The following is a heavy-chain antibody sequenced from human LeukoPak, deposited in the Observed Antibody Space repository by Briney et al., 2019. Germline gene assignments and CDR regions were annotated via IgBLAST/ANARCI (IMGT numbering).Heavy chain of an antibody. J-gene: IGHJ4*02. CDR3: ARDMATYYGSGSSYDY. Sequence: ASVKVSCKASGYTFTGYYMHWVRQAPGQGLEWMGWINPNSGGTNYAQKFQGRVTMTRDTSISTAYMELRSLRSDDTAVYYCARDMATYYGSGSSYDYWGQGTLVTVSS. V-gene: IGHV1-2*02. CDR2: INPNSGGT. CDR1: GYTFTGYY. D-gene: IGHD3-10*01.